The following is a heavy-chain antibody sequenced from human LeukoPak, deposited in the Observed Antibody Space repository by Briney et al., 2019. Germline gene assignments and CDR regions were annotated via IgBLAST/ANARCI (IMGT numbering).Heavy chain of an antibody. Sequence: GGSLRLSCAASGFTVSSNYMSWVRQAPGKGLEWVSVIYSGGSTYYADSVKGRFTISRDNSKNTLYLQMNSLRAEDTAVYDCERGESGNWNDDLSYWGQGTLVTVSS. V-gene: IGHV3-53*01. J-gene: IGHJ4*02. CDR1: GFTVSSNY. CDR2: IYSGGST. CDR3: ERGESGNWNDDLSY. D-gene: IGHD1-20*01.